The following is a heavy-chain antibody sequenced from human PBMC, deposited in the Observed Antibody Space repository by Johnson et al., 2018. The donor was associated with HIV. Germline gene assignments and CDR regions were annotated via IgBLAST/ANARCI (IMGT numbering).Heavy chain of an antibody. Sequence: VQLVESGGGLVQPGGSLRLSCAASGFIFSSSWLHWVRQTPGKGLVWVSRSNSDASNINYADSVKGRFTISRDKAKNTVHLQMNNLRAEDTGVYYCAREWGRMTFGGVIPRNAFDIWGQGTMVTVSS. CDR1: GFIFSSSW. D-gene: IGHD3-16*01. CDR3: AREWGRMTFGGVIPRNAFDI. V-gene: IGHV3-74*01. CDR2: SNSDASNI. J-gene: IGHJ3*02.